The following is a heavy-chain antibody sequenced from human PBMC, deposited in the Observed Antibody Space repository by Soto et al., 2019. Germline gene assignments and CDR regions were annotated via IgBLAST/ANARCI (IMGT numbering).Heavy chain of an antibody. CDR2: IYYSGST. D-gene: IGHD2-2*01. Sequence: PSETLSLTCTVSGGSISSYYWSWIRQPPGKGLEWIGYIYYSGSTNYNPSLKSRVTISVDTSKNQFSLKLSSVTAADTAVYYCARLDIVIVPAAMLYFDYWGQGTLVTVSS. CDR1: GGSISSYY. V-gene: IGHV4-59*08. CDR3: ARLDIVIVPAAMLYFDY. J-gene: IGHJ4*02.